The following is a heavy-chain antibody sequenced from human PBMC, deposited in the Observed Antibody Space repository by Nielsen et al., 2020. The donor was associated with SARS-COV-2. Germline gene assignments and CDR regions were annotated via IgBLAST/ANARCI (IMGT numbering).Heavy chain of an antibody. V-gene: IGHV1-8*01. CDR1: GYTFTSYD. CDR3: ARDMELTYYYGSGSLRGMDV. D-gene: IGHD3-10*01. J-gene: IGHJ6*02. Sequence: ASVKVSCKASGYTFTSYDINWVRQATGQGLEGMGWMNPNSGNTGYAQKFQGRVTMTRNTSISTAYMELSSLRSEDTAVYYCARDMELTYYYGSGSLRGMDVWGQGTTVTVSS. CDR2: MNPNSGNT.